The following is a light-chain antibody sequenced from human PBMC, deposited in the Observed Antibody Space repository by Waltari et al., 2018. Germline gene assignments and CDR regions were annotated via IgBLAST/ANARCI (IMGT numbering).Light chain of an antibody. Sequence: QSALTQPASVSGSPGQSVTIFCTGTSNDVGGYNSVSWYQEHPGQAPRVIIYDVSDRPSGVSARFSGSESGNTASLTISGLQAEDEADYYCSSQSSTNVVLFGGGTKLTVL. CDR3: SSQSSTNVVL. CDR1: SNDVGGYNS. V-gene: IGLV2-14*01. J-gene: IGLJ2*01. CDR2: DVS.